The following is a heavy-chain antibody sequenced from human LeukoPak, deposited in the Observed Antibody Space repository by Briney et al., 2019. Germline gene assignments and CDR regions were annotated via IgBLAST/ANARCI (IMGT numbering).Heavy chain of an antibody. V-gene: IGHV3-9*01. CDR2: ISSNSGNI. D-gene: IGHD6-19*01. J-gene: IGHJ4*02. CDR1: GFTFSTYA. CDR3: AKDGYSSGWYIDY. Sequence: GGSLRLSCAASGFTFSTYAMSWVRQAPGKGLEWVSSISSNSGNIGYADSVKGRFTISRDNAKNSLYLQMNSLRAEDTALYYCAKDGYSSGWYIDYWGQGTLVTVSS.